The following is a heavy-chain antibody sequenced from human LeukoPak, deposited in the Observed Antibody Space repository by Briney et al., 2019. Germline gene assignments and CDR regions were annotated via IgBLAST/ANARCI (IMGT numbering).Heavy chain of an antibody. V-gene: IGHV3-21*04. Sequence: GGSLRLSCIASGFSFSNYNINWVRQAPGKGLEWVSSISGSSSHIHYGDSVKGRFTISRDNAKNSLYLQMNSLRAEDTAVYYCARSYSTQKYYDSSGYLWGQGTLVTVSS. CDR3: ARSYSTQKYYDSSGYL. CDR1: GFSFSNYN. J-gene: IGHJ4*02. CDR2: ISGSSSHI. D-gene: IGHD3-22*01.